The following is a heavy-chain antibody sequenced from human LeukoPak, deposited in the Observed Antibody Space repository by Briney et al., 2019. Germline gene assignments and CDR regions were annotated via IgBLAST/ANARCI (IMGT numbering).Heavy chain of an antibody. V-gene: IGHV4-59*01. CDR2: IYYSGST. CDR1: GGSISSYY. CDR3: ARVGGTNYYYGMDV. J-gene: IGHJ6*02. Sequence: SETLSLTCTVSGGSISSYYWSWIRQPPGKGLEWIGYIYYSGSTNYNPSLKSRVTISVDTSKNQFSLKLSSVTAADTAVYYCARVGGTNYYYGMDVWGQGTTVTVSS. D-gene: IGHD1-1*01.